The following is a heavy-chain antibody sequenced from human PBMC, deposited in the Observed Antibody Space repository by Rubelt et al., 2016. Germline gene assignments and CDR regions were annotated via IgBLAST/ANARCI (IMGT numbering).Heavy chain of an antibody. D-gene: IGHD7-27*01. V-gene: IGHV3-66*01. CDR2: IYSGGST. Sequence: EVQLVESGGGLVQPGGSLRLSCAASGFTVSSNYMSWVRQAPGKALEWGSVIYSGGSTYYADSVKGSFTISRGNSENTLYIPMNSRGADDTAGYYGARNWGFDDWGQGTLVTVSS. CDR3: ARNWGFDD. CDR1: GFTVSSNY. J-gene: IGHJ4*02.